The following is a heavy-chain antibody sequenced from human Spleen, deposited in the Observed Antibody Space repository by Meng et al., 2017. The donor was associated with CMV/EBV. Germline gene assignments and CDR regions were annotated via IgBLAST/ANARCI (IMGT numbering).Heavy chain of an antibody. V-gene: IGHV3-21*01. Sequence: GESLKISCAASGFTFSVYSMIWVRRAPGKGLEWVSSISSSSSFISYVDSVKGRFTISRDNAENSLYLHMNGLRAEDTAVYFCARESSGSFVLDVWGQGTTVTVSS. CDR3: ARESSGSFVLDV. CDR1: GFTFSVYS. D-gene: IGHD3-22*01. J-gene: IGHJ6*02. CDR2: ISSSSSFI.